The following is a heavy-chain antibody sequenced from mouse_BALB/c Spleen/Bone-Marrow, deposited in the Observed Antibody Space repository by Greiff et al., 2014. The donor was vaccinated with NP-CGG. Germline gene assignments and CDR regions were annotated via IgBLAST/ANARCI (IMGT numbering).Heavy chain of an antibody. V-gene: IGHV1-9*01. CDR3: ARRLLYYFDY. D-gene: IGHD1-2*01. J-gene: IGHJ2*01. Sequence: LVESGAELMKPGASVKISCKATGYTFSSYWIEWVKQRPGHGLEWIGEILPGSGSNNYNEKFKGKATFTADTSSNTAYMQLSSLTSEDSAVYYCARRLLYYFDYWGQGTTLTVSS. CDR2: ILPGSGSN. CDR1: GYTFSSYW.